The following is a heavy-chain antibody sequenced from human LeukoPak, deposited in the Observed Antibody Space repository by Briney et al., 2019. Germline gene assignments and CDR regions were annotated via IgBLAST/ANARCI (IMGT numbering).Heavy chain of an antibody. CDR3: ARDRNTLGVDS. CDR2: IWFDGSNK. CDR1: GFTFSSYA. D-gene: IGHD2-2*02. Sequence: GGSLRLSCEASGFTFSSYAMHWVRQAPGKGLVWVAVIWFDGSNKYYADSVKGRFTISRDNSKNTLYLQMNSLRAEDTAVYYCARDRNTLGVDSWGQGTLVTVSS. V-gene: IGHV3-33*01. J-gene: IGHJ4*02.